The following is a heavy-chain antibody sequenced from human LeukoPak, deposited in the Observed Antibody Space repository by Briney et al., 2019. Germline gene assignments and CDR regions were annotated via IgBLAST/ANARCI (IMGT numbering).Heavy chain of an antibody. CDR1: GFTFSSYA. V-gene: IGHV3-30-3*01. CDR2: IAYDGGNK. Sequence: GGSLRLSCAASGFTFSSYAVHWVRQAPGKGLEWAAVIAYDGGNKYYADSVKGRFTISRDNSKNTLHLHMNSLRAEDTAVYYCARDSSPWYYYDRSGSNGFDPWGQGTLVSVSS. J-gene: IGHJ5*02. CDR3: ARDSSPWYYYDRSGSNGFDP. D-gene: IGHD3-22*01.